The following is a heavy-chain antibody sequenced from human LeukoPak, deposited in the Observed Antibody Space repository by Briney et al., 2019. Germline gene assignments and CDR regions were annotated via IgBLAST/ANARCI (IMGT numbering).Heavy chain of an antibody. CDR2: IYYSGST. Sequence: SETLSLTCTVSGGSISSYYWSWIRQPPGKGLEWIGYIYYSGSTNYNPSLKSRVTISVDTSKNQFSLKLSSVTAADTAVYYCARSVGATLHFDYWGQGTLVTVSS. V-gene: IGHV4-59*01. D-gene: IGHD1-26*01. CDR1: GGSISSYY. CDR3: ARSVGATLHFDY. J-gene: IGHJ4*02.